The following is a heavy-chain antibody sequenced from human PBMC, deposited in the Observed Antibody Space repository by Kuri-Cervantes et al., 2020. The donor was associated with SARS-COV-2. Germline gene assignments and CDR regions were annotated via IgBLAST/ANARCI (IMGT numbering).Heavy chain of an antibody. Sequence: GGSLRLSCAASGFTFNTYAMSLVRQAPGKGLEWVSAISGSGGSTYYADSVKGRFTISRDNSKNTLYLQMNSLRAEDTAVYYCAKDRLTVAGWGIPDPLYYFDYWGQGALVTVSS. CDR3: AKDRLTVAGWGIPDPLYYFDY. J-gene: IGHJ4*02. CDR1: GFTFNTYA. CDR2: ISGSGGST. D-gene: IGHD6-19*01. V-gene: IGHV3-23*01.